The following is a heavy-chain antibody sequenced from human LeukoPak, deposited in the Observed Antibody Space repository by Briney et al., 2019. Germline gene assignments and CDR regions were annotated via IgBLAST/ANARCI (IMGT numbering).Heavy chain of an antibody. CDR2: IDSDGSST. V-gene: IGHV3-74*01. J-gene: IGHJ6*03. Sequence: GGSLRLSCAASGFTFSSYWMHWVRRAPGKGLVWVSRIDSDGSSTSYADSVKGRFTISRDNAKNSLYLKMNSLRAEDTAVYYCARDTTQAAAAAGRNYHYMDVWGKGTTVTVSS. D-gene: IGHD6-13*01. CDR1: GFTFSSYW. CDR3: ARDTTQAAAAAGRNYHYMDV.